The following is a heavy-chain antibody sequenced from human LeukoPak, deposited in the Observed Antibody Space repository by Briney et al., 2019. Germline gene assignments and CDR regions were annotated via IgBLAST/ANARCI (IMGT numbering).Heavy chain of an antibody. J-gene: IGHJ4*02. CDR1: GFTFSNYA. CDR3: VKDRECSYDY. V-gene: IGHV3-64D*06. CDR2: ISINGADT. D-gene: IGHD2-15*01. Sequence: GGSLRLSCSVSGFTFSNYAMHWVRQAPGKGLEYVATISINGADTYYPDSVKGRFTISRDTSKNTLYLQMSSLRAEDTAVYYCVKDRECSYDYWGQGTLVTVSS.